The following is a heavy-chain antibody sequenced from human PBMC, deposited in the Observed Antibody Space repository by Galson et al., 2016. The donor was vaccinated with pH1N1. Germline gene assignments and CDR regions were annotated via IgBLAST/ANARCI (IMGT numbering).Heavy chain of an antibody. D-gene: IGHD3-16*01. CDR2: VSWDDGST. CDR3: AKEIQRGSYGMDV. Sequence: SLRLSCAASGFTFHDYTMHWVRQTPGKGLEWVSLVSWDDGSTYYADYVKGRFTVSRDNSKNSLYLQMNSLRSEDTALYYCAKEIQRGSYGMDVWGRGTTVTVSS. CDR1: GFTFHDYT. V-gene: IGHV3-43*01. J-gene: IGHJ6*02.